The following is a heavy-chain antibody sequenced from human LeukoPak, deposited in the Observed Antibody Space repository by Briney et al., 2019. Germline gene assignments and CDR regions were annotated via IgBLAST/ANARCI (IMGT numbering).Heavy chain of an antibody. CDR1: GYTFIGYY. CDR2: INPNNGDT. CDR3: ARDAERIMITFGGVIVHDY. Sequence: ASVKVSCKASGYTFIGYYIHWVRQAPGQGLEWMGRINPNNGDTNYAQKFQGRVTMTRDTSISTAYMELSRLRSDDTAVYYCARDAERIMITFGGVIVHDYWGQGTLVTVSS. D-gene: IGHD3-16*02. V-gene: IGHV1-2*06. J-gene: IGHJ4*02.